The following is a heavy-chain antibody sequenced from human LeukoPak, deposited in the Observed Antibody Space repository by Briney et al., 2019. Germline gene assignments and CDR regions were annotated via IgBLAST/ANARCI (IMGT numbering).Heavy chain of an antibody. CDR3: AREGSSSFDY. CDR1: GDSVSSNSAA. J-gene: IGHJ4*02. CDR2: TYYRSKWYY. Sequence: SQTLSLTFALSGDSVSSNSAAWNWIRQSPSGGLEWLGRTYYRSKWYYDYAVSVTSRITINPDTSKNQFSLHLNTVTPEDTAVYDCAREGSSSFDYWGQGTLVTVSS. V-gene: IGHV6-1*01. D-gene: IGHD3-10*01.